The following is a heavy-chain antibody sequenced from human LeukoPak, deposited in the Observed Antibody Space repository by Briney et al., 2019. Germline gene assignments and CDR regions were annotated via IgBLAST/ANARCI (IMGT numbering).Heavy chain of an antibody. CDR1: GYTFTSYY. D-gene: IGHD6-19*01. CDR2: INPSGGST. V-gene: IGHV1-46*01. J-gene: IGHJ6*03. Sequence: GASVKVSCKASGYTFTSYYMHWVRQAPGQGLEWMGIINPSGGSTSYAQKFQGRVTMTRDMSTSTAYMELSSLRSEDMAVYYCARGPGAVAGTWDYYMDVWGKGTTVTVSS. CDR3: ARGPGAVAGTWDYYMDV.